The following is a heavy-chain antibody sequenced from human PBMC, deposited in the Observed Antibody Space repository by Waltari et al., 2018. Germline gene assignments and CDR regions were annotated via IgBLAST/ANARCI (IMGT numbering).Heavy chain of an antibody. CDR2: IITIFGTA. CDR3: ARDPEMATNNWGDY. D-gene: IGHD5-12*01. CDR1: GGTFSSYA. Sequence: QVQLVQSGAEVKKPGSSVKVSCKASGGTFSSYAISWVRQAPGQGLEWMGRIITIFGTANYAQKFQGRVTITADKSTSTAYMELSSLRSEDTAVYYCARDPEMATNNWGDYWGQGTLVTVSS. J-gene: IGHJ4*02. V-gene: IGHV1-69*13.